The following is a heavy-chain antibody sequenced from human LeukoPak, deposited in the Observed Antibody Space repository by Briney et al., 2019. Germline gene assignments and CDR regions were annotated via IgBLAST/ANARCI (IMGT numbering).Heavy chain of an antibody. D-gene: IGHD3-22*01. V-gene: IGHV1-69*13. J-gene: IGHJ4*02. CDR1: GGTFISYA. Sequence: SVKVSCKASGGTFISYAISWVRQAPGQGLEWMGGIIPIFGTANYAQKFQGRVTITADESTSTAYMEPSSLRSEDTAVYYCARDQDSSGYADYWGQGTLVTVSS. CDR2: IIPIFGTA. CDR3: ARDQDSSGYADY.